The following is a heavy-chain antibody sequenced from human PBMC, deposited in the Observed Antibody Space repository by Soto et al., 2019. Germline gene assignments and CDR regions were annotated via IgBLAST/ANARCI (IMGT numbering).Heavy chain of an antibody. CDR3: AKELAVTTDDY. D-gene: IGHD4-17*01. CDR1: GFTFSSYG. V-gene: IGHV3-30*18. CDR2: ISYDGSNK. Sequence: QVPLVESGGGVVQPGRSLRLSCAASGFTFSSYGMHWVRQAPGKGLEWVAVISYDGSNKYYADSVKGRFTISRDNSKNTLYLQMNSLRAEDTAVYYCAKELAVTTDDYWGQGTLVTVSS. J-gene: IGHJ4*02.